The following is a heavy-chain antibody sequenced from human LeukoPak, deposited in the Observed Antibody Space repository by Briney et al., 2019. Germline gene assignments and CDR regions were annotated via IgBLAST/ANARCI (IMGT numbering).Heavy chain of an antibody. D-gene: IGHD5-24*01. J-gene: IGHJ4*02. Sequence: TGRSLRLSCTASGFTFRTYAMNWVRQAPGKGLEWLSGISGSGNGTYYADSVKGRFIISRDNSKNMVYLQMNSLTVEDTATYYCAKRTMSAFDSWGQGTLLIVSS. CDR2: ISGSGNGT. V-gene: IGHV3-23*01. CDR1: GFTFRTYA. CDR3: AKRTMSAFDS.